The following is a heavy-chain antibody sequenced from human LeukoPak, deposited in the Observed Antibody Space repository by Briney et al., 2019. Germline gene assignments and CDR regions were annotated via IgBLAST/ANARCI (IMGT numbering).Heavy chain of an antibody. V-gene: IGHV4-61*02. D-gene: IGHD3-10*01. Sequence: PSETLSLTCTVSGGSISSGSYYWIWIRQPAGKGLEWIGRIYTSGSTNYSPSLKSRVTISVDTSKNQFSLKLSSVTAADTAVYYCARGRPYYYGSGSWGYFEYWGQGTLVTVSS. CDR2: IYTSGST. J-gene: IGHJ4*02. CDR3: ARGRPYYYGSGSWGYFEY. CDR1: GGSISSGSYY.